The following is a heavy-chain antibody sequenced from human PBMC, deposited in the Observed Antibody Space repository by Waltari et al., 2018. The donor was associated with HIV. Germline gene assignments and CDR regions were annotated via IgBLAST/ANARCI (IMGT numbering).Heavy chain of an antibody. V-gene: IGHV3-64D*06. CDR3: VKEGGYCNGGRCYYYGMDV. CDR1: GFTFSSYA. D-gene: IGHD2-15*01. CDR2: ISNNGHST. J-gene: IGHJ6*02. Sequence: EVQLAESGGGLVQPGGSLRLSCSASGFTFSSYAMHWVRPATGKGLEYVSAISNNGHSTYYADSVKGRFTISRDNSKNTLNLQMSSLRAEDTAVYYCVKEGGYCNGGRCYYYGMDVWGQGTTVTVSS.